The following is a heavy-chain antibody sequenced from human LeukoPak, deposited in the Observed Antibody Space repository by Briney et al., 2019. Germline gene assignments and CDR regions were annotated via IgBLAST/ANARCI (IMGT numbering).Heavy chain of an antibody. CDR2: IDYSGST. CDR1: GGSISSGGYY. J-gene: IGHJ4*02. CDR3: ARGLYSIDDY. Sequence: PSQTLSLTCTVSGGSISSGGYYWSWIRQHPGKGLEWMGYIDYSGSTYYNPSLKSRVTISRDTSKNQFSLKLSSVTAADTAVYYCARGLYSIDDYWGQGTLVTVSS. D-gene: IGHD2-8*01. V-gene: IGHV4-31*03.